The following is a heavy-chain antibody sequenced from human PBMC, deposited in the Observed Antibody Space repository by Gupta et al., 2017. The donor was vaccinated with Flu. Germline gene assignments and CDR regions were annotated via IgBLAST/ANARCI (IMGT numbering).Heavy chain of an antibody. CDR3: ATDPTPRRWSSVCCFRWFDS. CDR1: GFTFSDHS. CDR2: RNTEGTET. J-gene: IGHJ5*01. D-gene: IGHD6-19*01. Sequence: VQLVESGAGFVQPGWSLRLACHASGFTFSDHSMPWVRQAPGKGLMWVSRRNTEGTETTYADCVQGRFTVARDNAKGILYLQMNSLRAEEKDIYYCATDPTPRRWSSVCCFRWFDSWGQVTPVTVSS. V-gene: IGHV3-74*03.